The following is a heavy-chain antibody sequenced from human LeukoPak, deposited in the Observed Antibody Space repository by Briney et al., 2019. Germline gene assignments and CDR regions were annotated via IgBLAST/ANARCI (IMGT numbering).Heavy chain of an antibody. D-gene: IGHD3-16*02. J-gene: IGHJ4*02. CDR1: GGSISSSSYY. V-gene: IGHV4-39*07. Sequence: SETLSLTCTVSGGSISSSSYYWGWIRQPPGKGLEWIGSIYYSGSTYYNPSLKSRVTISVDTSKNQFSLKLSSVTAADTAVYCCARVGLRLGELSSNIFDYWGQGTLVTVSS. CDR2: IYYSGST. CDR3: ARVGLRLGELSSNIFDY.